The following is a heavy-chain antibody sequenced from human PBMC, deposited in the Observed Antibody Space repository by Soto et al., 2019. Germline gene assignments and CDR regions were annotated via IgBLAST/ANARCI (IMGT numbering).Heavy chain of an antibody. CDR2: VSIGGST. J-gene: IGHJ4*02. CDR1: GFTFSSYA. V-gene: IGHV3-23*01. Sequence: GGSLRLSCAASGFTFSSYAMGWVRQGPGKGLEWVAVVSIGGSTHYADSVGGRFTISRDNSKNTLSLQMNSLTAEDTAVYFCAKRRGAGGHFDYWGQGALVTVSS. D-gene: IGHD2-15*01. CDR3: AKRRGAGGHFDY.